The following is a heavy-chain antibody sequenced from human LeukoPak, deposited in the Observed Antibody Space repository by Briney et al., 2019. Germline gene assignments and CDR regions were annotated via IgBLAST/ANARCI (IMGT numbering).Heavy chain of an antibody. CDR1: GGTFSSYA. CDR2: IIPIFGTA. CDR3: ARVLRFLEWSPPAYYMDV. V-gene: IGHV1-69*13. J-gene: IGHJ6*03. D-gene: IGHD3-3*01. Sequence: GASVKVSCKASGGTFSSYAISWVRQAPGQGLEWMGGIIPIFGTANYAQKFQGRVTITADESTSTAYMELSSLRSEDTAVYYCARVLRFLEWSPPAYYMDVWGKGTTVTVSS.